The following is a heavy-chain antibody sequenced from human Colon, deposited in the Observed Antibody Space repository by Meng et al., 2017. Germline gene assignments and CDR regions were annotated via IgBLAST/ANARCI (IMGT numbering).Heavy chain of an antibody. J-gene: IGHJ3*02. CDR1: GFSFNTYA. CDR3: AKDRESYNSVWDAFDI. D-gene: IGHD1-20*01. Sequence: GESLKISCVASGFSFNTYAMSWVRPAPGKGLEWVSAIGGGGYDTFYADSVKGHFTISRDDSKNTLYLQMNSLRAEDTAVYYCAKDRESYNSVWDAFDIWGQGTMVTVSS. CDR2: IGGGGYDT. V-gene: IGHV3-23*01.